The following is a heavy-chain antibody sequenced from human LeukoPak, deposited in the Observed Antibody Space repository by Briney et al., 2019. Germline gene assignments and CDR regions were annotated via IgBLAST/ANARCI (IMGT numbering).Heavy chain of an antibody. D-gene: IGHD3-10*01. J-gene: IGHJ4*02. CDR3: AKDKEGAGRFNFFDY. CDR2: ISGSGGST. V-gene: IGHV3-23*01. CDR1: GFTFSSYA. Sequence: GGSLRLSCAASGFTFSSYAMSWVRQAPGKGLEWVSAISGSGGSTYYADSVKGRFTISRDNSKSTLYLQMNSLRAEDTAVYYCAKDKEGAGRFNFFDYWGQGTLVTVSS.